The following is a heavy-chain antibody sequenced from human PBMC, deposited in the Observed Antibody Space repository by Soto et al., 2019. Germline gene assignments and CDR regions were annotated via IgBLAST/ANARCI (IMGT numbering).Heavy chain of an antibody. CDR3: ARDRSMGLRFLGHFDY. D-gene: IGHD3-3*01. V-gene: IGHV1-69*13. Sequence: ASVKVSCKASGGTFSSYAISWVRQAPGQGLEWMGGIIPIFGTANYAQKFQGRVTITADESTSTAYMELSSLRSEDTAVYYCARDRSMGLRFLGHFDYWGQGALVTVSS. J-gene: IGHJ4*02. CDR1: GGTFSSYA. CDR2: IIPIFGTA.